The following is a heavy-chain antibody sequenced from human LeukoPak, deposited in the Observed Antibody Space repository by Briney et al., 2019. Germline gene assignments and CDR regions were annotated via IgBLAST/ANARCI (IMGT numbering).Heavy chain of an antibody. J-gene: IGHJ4*02. Sequence: GRSLRLSCAASGFTFSSYGMHWVRQAPGKGLEWVAVMSYDGSNRYYADFVKGRFTISRDNSKNTLYLQMNSLRAEATAVYYCARGGAPGDIYDYVWGSYRPIGYWGQGTLVTVSS. CDR1: GFTFSSYG. CDR3: ARGGAPGDIYDYVWGSYRPIGY. D-gene: IGHD3-16*02. V-gene: IGHV3-30*03. CDR2: MSYDGSNR.